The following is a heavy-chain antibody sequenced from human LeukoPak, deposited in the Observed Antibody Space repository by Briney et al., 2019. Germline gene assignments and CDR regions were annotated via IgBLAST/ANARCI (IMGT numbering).Heavy chain of an antibody. D-gene: IGHD6-13*01. CDR1: GYTFTGYY. V-gene: IGHV1-3*03. CDR3: ARVQQLVLFDY. CDR2: INAANGNT. Sequence: ASVKVSCKASGYTFTGYYMHWVRQAPGQRLEWMGWINAANGNTKYSQGFQGRVTITRDTPASTAYMELSSLRSEDMAVYYCARVQQLVLFDYWGQGTLVTVSS. J-gene: IGHJ4*02.